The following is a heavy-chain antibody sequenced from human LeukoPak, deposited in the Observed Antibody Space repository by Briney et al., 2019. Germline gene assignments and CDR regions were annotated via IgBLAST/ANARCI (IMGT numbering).Heavy chain of an antibody. CDR3: ARGVPAAISFGRYYYYYYMDV. CDR2: INHSGST. CDR1: GGSFSGYY. D-gene: IGHD2-2*01. Sequence: SETLSLTCAVYGGSFSGYYWSWIRQPPGKGLEWIGEINHSGSTNYNPSLKSRVTISVDTSKNQFSLKLSSVTAADTAAYYCARGVPAAISFGRYYYYYYMDVWGKGTTVTVSS. J-gene: IGHJ6*03. V-gene: IGHV4-34*01.